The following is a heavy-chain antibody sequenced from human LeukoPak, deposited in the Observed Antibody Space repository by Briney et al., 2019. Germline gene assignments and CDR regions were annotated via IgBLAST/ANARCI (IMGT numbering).Heavy chain of an antibody. V-gene: IGHV1-69*13. CDR2: IIPIFGTA. D-gene: IGHD3-3*01. J-gene: IGHJ1*01. CDR1: GGTFSSYA. CDR3: ARGSRYYDFWSGYSPVQH. Sequence: GASVTVSCTASGGTFSSYAISWVRQAPGQGLEWMGGIIPIFGTANYAQKFQGRVAITADESTSTAYMELSSLRSEDTAVYYCARGSRYYDFWSGYSPVQHWGQGTLVTVSS.